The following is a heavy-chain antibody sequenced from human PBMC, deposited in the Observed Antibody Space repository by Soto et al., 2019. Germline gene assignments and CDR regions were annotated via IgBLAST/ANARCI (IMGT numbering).Heavy chain of an antibody. CDR1: GYRFTTYG. J-gene: IGHJ4*02. CDR2: ISGNSGST. V-gene: IGHV1-2*02. Sequence: ASVKFSCKASGYRFTTYGITWVRQAPGQGPEWMGWISGNSGSTNYAQKFQGRVTMTRDTSISTAYMELSRLRSDDTAVYYCARVTVIVVTATPGYFDYWGQGTLVTVSS. D-gene: IGHD2-21*02. CDR3: ARVTVIVVTATPGYFDY.